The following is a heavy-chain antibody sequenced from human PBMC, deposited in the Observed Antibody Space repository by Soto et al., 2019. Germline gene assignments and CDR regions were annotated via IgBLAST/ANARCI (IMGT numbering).Heavy chain of an antibody. D-gene: IGHD2-8*01. CDR2: ISGSADST. CDR1: GFSFSSFA. J-gene: IGHJ6*02. CDR3: AKTRGAMIYAISVYGMDV. V-gene: IGHV3-23*01. Sequence: EVQLLESGGGFIHPGGSLRLSCAASGFSFSSFAMNWVRQAPGKGLAWVSIISGSADSTFYADSVKGRFTIYRDNSKSTLYLQINSLRAEDTAVYYCAKTRGAMIYAISVYGMDVWGQGTTVTVSS.